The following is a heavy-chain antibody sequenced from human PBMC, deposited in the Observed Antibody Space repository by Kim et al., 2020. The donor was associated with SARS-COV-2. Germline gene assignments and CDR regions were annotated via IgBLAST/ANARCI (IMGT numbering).Heavy chain of an antibody. CDR2: SCKKRRLK. J-gene: IGHJ1*01. D-gene: IGHD3-22*01. CDR3: ARAGDYDRSGYYGFFHH. V-gene: IGHV3-74*03. CDR1: GFTVISYL. Sequence: GGSLRLSCAASGFTVISYLKNWCMNSPGKVLEVRSDSCKKRRLKQNVDAVNGRFTISRNNAKNTLYLHRNSLRPEDTAVYYCARAGDYDRSGYYGFFHHWGQGALVTVSS.